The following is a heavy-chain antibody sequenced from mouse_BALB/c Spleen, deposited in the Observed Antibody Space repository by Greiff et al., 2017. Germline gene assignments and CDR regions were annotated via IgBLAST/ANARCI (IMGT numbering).Heavy chain of an antibody. CDR3: GRDGMITDLYWYLDV. CDR1: GYTFTSYV. Sequence: VQLQQSGPELVKPGASVKMSCKASGYTFTSYVMNWVKQSHGKSLEWIGRINPYNGDTFYNQKFKGKATLTVDKYSSTAHMELLSLTSEDSSVYYCGRDGMITDLYWYLDVWGAGTTVTVSS. J-gene: IGHJ1*01. V-gene: IGHV1-37*01. CDR2: INPYNGDT. D-gene: IGHD2-4*01.